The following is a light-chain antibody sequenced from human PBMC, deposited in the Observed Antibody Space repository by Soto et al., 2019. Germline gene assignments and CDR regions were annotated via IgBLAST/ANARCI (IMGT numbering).Light chain of an antibody. CDR3: GSYTTSSTVV. Sequence: QSALTQPASVSGSPGQSITISCTGTSSDVGSYPYVSWYQQHPGKAPKLMIYDVNSRPSGISNRFSGSKSGNTASLTISGLQAEDEADYYCGSYTTSSTVVFGGATKLTVL. V-gene: IGLV2-14*03. CDR2: DVN. CDR1: SSDVGSYPY. J-gene: IGLJ2*01.